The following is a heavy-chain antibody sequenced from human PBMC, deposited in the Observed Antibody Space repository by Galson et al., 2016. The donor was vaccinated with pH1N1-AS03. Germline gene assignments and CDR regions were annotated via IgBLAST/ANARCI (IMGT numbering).Heavy chain of an antibody. V-gene: IGHV3-7*03. D-gene: IGHD2-2*01. J-gene: IGHJ3*02. CDR1: GFTFSTLW. Sequence: SLRLSCAASGFTFSTLWMTWVRRAPGKGLEWVANIKQDGSEKYYVDSVKGRFTISRDNAKNSLYLQMNSLRAEDTAVYYCARDSGYCRSTSCRGDAFDIWGQGTMVTVSS. CDR2: IKQDGSEK. CDR3: ARDSGYCRSTSCRGDAFDI.